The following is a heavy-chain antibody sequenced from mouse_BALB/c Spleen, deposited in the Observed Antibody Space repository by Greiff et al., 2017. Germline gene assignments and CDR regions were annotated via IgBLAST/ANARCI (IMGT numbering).Heavy chain of an antibody. J-gene: IGHJ2*01. CDR2: IRLKSNNYAT. CDR1: GFTFSNYW. Sequence: EVQLVESGGGLVQPGGSMKLSCVASGFTFSNYWMNWVRQSPEKGLEWVAEIRLKSNNYATHYAESVKGRFTISRDDSKSSVYLQMNNLRAEDTGIYYCTRNWDDFDYWGQGTTLTVSS. CDR3: TRNWDDFDY. V-gene: IGHV6-6*02. D-gene: IGHD4-1*01.